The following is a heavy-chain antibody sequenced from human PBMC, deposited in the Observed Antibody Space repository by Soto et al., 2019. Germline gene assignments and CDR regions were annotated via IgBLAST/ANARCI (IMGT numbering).Heavy chain of an antibody. CDR2: INAANGNT. CDR3: ASTALRISAHGIGAFDI. CDR1: GYIFTSYA. Sequence: ASVKVSCKASGYIFTSYAFHWVRLAPGHRLEWMGWINAANGNTKYSQKLQGRITITRDTSASTAYMGLSSLRSEDTAVYYCASTALRISAHGIGAFDIWGQGTLVTVSS. D-gene: IGHD6-13*01. J-gene: IGHJ3*02. V-gene: IGHV1-3*01.